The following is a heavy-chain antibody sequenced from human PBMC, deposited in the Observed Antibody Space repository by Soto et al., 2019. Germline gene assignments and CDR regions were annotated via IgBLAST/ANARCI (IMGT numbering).Heavy chain of an antibody. CDR2: INPSGGST. CDR3: ARQVVAAAADY. Sequence: ASVKVSCKASGYTFTSYYIHWVRRAPGQGLEWMGIINPSGGSTSYAQKFQGRVTMTRDTSTSTVYMELSSLRSEDTAVYYCARQVVAAAADYWGQGTLVTVSS. J-gene: IGHJ4*02. CDR1: GYTFTSYY. D-gene: IGHD2-15*01. V-gene: IGHV1-46*01.